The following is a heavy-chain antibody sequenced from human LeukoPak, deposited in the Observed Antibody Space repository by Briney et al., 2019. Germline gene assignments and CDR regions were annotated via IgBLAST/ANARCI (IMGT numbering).Heavy chain of an antibody. Sequence: SETLSLTCAVYGGSFSGYYWSWIRQPPGKGLEWIGEINHSGSTNYNPSLKSRVTISVDTSKNQFSLKLSSVTAADTAVYYCARGPSGYCSSTSCYRIGYYYGMDVWGQGTTVTVSS. CDR2: INHSGST. CDR1: GGSFSGYY. CDR3: ARGPSGYCSSTSCYRIGYYYGMDV. J-gene: IGHJ6*02. V-gene: IGHV4-34*01. D-gene: IGHD2-2*02.